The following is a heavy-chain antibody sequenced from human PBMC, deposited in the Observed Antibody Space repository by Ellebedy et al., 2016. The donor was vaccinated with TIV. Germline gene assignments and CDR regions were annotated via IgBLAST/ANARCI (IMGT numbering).Heavy chain of an antibody. CDR2: IYYTGST. V-gene: IGHV4-59*01. D-gene: IGHD3-16*01. Sequence: MPSETLSLTCTVSSGSISSYYWSWIRQPPGEGLEWIGYIYYTGSTSYNPSLESRVTISVDTSKDQFSLKLRSVTAADTAIYYCARLLLGTDRGDYMDVWGKGTTVTFSS. CDR1: SGSISSYY. J-gene: IGHJ6*03. CDR3: ARLLLGTDRGDYMDV.